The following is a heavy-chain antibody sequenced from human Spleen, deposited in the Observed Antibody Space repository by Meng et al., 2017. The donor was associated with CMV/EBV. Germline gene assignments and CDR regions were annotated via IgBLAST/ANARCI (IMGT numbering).Heavy chain of an antibody. CDR2: ISRSGNTI. J-gene: IGHJ4*02. CDR1: GFTFSSYE. CDR3: ARGFGASTEDFDY. D-gene: IGHD3-3*01. Sequence: GGSLRLSCAASGFTFSSYEMNWVRQAPGKGLEWVSYISRSGNTIYYADSVKGRFTISRDNAKNSLYLQMHSLRAEDTAVYYCARGFGASTEDFDYWGQGTLVTVSS. V-gene: IGHV3-48*03.